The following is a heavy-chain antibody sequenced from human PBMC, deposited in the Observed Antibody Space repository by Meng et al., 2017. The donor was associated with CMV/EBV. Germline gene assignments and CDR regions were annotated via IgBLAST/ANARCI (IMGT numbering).Heavy chain of an antibody. CDR1: GFTFADYT. V-gene: IGHV3-43*01. D-gene: IGHD6-6*01. CDR3: AKGLGGSSSTYYYYGMDV. CDR2: TNWDGGST. Sequence: ETLSLTCAASGFTFADYTMHWVRQAPGKGLEWVSLTNWDGGSTYYADSVKGRFTISRDNSKNSLYLQMNGLRTEDTALYYCAKGLGGSSSTYYYYGMDVWGQGTTVTVSS. J-gene: IGHJ6*02.